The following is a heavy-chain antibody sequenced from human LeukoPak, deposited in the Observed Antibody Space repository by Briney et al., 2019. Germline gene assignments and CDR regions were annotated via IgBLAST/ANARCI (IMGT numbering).Heavy chain of an antibody. CDR1: GFTVSSIY. J-gene: IGHJ6*03. V-gene: IGHV3-53*05. CDR3: AKDSAFYYIDV. CDR2: IYGGSNT. Sequence: GGSLRLSCAASGFTVSSIYMSWVRQAPGKGLEWISVIYGGSNTYYYADSVKGRFTISRDNSKNTLYLQMNSLKGDDTAVYYCAKDSAFYYIDVWGKGTTVIISS. D-gene: IGHD3-10*01.